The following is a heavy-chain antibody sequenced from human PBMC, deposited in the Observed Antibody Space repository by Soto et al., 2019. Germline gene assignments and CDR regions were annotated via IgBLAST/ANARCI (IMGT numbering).Heavy chain of an antibody. Sequence: PGGSLRLSCAASGFTFSSYAMSWVRQAPGKGLEWVSSISSSSGYIYYADSVKGRFTISRDNAKNSLYLQMNSLRAEDTAVYYCARDSLTMVRGDAFDIWGQGTMVTVSS. CDR2: ISSSSGYI. CDR3: ARDSLTMVRGDAFDI. CDR1: GFTFSSYA. J-gene: IGHJ3*02. V-gene: IGHV3-21*01. D-gene: IGHD3-10*01.